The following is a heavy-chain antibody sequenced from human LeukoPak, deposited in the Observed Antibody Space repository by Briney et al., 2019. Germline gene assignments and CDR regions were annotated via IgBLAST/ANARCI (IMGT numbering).Heavy chain of an antibody. D-gene: IGHD3-22*01. V-gene: IGHV1-69*04. CDR3: ARDRDYYDSSGYPVY. CDR1: GGTFSSYA. CDR2: IIPILGIA. Sequence: ASVKVSCKASGGTFSSYAISWVRQAPGQGLEWMGRIIPILGIANYAQKFQGRVTITADKSMSTAYMELSSLRSEDTAVYYCARDRDYYDSSGYPVYWGQGTLVTVSS. J-gene: IGHJ4*02.